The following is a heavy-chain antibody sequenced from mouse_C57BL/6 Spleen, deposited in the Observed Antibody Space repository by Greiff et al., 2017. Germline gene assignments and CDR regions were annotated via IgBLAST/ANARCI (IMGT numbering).Heavy chain of an antibody. CDR1: GYTFTSYW. Sequence: QVQLQQPGAELVMPGASVKLSCKASGYTFTSYWMHWVKQRPGQGLEWIGEIDPSDSYTNYNQKFKGKSTLTVDKSSSTAYMQLSSLTSEDSAVYYWARLEGSYPFAYWGQGTLVTVSA. CDR3: ARLEGSYPFAY. V-gene: IGHV1-69*01. J-gene: IGHJ3*01. CDR2: IDPSDSYT. D-gene: IGHD1-1*02.